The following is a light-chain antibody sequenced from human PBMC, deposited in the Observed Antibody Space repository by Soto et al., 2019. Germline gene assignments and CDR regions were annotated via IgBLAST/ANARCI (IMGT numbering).Light chain of an antibody. CDR3: QQYSSYSYT. V-gene: IGKV1-5*03. Sequence: DIQMTQSPSTLSASVGDRVTITSRASQSISTWLSWYQQKPGKAPKLLIYQASILESGVPSRFRGSGSGTEFTLSISSLQPDDFATYYCQQYSSYSYTFGQGTKLEIK. J-gene: IGKJ2*01. CDR1: QSISTW. CDR2: QAS.